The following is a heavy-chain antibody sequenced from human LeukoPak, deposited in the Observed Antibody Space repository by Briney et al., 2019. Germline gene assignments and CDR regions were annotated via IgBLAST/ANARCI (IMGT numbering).Heavy chain of an antibody. Sequence: SVKVSCKASGGTFSSYAISWVRQAPGQGLEWMGRITPIFGIANYAQKFQGRVTITADKSTSTAYMELSSLRSEDTAVYYCARVGYCSGGSCYSDWFDPWGQGTLVTVSS. CDR3: ARVGYCSGGSCYSDWFDP. CDR1: GGTFSSYA. CDR2: ITPIFGIA. J-gene: IGHJ5*02. D-gene: IGHD2-15*01. V-gene: IGHV1-69*04.